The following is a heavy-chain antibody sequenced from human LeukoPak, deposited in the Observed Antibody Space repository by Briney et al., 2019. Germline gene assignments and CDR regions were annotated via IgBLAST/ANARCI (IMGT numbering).Heavy chain of an antibody. J-gene: IGHJ4*02. D-gene: IGHD1-26*01. CDR3: ARDAGATIPFDY. Sequence: GGSLRLSCAASGFTVSRNYMSCVRHAPGGGVECVSDIYSGGRTYYADSVKGRFNISRDNSKNTLYLQVHSLRAEDTAVYYCARDAGATIPFDYWGQGTLVTVSS. CDR2: IYSGGRT. CDR1: GFTVSRNY. V-gene: IGHV3-66*01.